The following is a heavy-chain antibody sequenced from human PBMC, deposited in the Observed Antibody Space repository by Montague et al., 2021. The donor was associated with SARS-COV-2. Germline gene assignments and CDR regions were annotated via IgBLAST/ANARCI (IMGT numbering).Heavy chain of an antibody. V-gene: IGHV6-1*01. Sequence: YAVSVQSRITITADTSKNQFSLHLNSVTPEETAVYYCARDLYWAFDAWGLGTTVTVSA. D-gene: IGHD2-8*02. J-gene: IGHJ3*01. CDR3: ARDLYWAFDA.